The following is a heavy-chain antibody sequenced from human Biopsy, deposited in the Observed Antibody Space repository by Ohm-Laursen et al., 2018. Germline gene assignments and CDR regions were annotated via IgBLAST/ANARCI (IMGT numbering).Heavy chain of an antibody. CDR2: IYNTETT. Sequence: GTLSLTCTVSGGSISSSTPYYWAWLRQPPGKGLEWIGSIYNTETTFYNPSLKSRVTISVDTSTHQFSLKVSSVTAADTALYFCARHPTGFWFDPWGHGTLVTVSS. V-gene: IGHV4-39*01. CDR1: GGSISSSTPYY. J-gene: IGHJ5*02. CDR3: ARHPTGFWFDP.